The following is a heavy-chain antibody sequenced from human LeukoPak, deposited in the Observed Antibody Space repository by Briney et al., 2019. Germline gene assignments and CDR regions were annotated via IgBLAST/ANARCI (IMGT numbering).Heavy chain of an antibody. CDR2: ISSSSSYI. J-gene: IGHJ4*02. V-gene: IGHV3-21*01. CDR3: ARDSYDFWSGQIYYFDY. D-gene: IGHD3-3*01. Sequence: GGSLRLSCAASGFTFSSYSMNWVRQAPGKGLEWVSSISSSSSYIYYADSVKGRFTISRDNSKNTLYLQMNSLRAEDTAVYYCARDSYDFWSGQIYYFDYWGQGTLVTVSS. CDR1: GFTFSSYS.